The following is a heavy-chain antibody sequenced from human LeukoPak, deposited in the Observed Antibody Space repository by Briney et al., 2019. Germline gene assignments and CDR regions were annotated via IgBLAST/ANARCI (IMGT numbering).Heavy chain of an antibody. D-gene: IGHD3-9*01. V-gene: IGHV4-59*01. CDR2: IYYSGST. J-gene: IGHJ6*02. Sequence: PSETLSLTCTVSGGSISSYYWSWIRQPPGKGLEWIGYIYYSGSTNYNPSLKSRVTVSVDTSKNQFSLKLSSVTAADTAVYYCARDHGYDILTGYYYYGMDVWGQGTTVTVSS. CDR1: GGSISSYY. CDR3: ARDHGYDILTGYYYYGMDV.